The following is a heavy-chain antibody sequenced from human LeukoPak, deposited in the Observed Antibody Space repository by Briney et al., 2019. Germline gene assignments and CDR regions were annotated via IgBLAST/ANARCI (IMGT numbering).Heavy chain of an antibody. CDR2: IYYSGST. CDR3: ARVVSYSYYDSSADPGAFDI. D-gene: IGHD3-22*01. CDR1: GGSISSNY. J-gene: IGHJ3*02. Sequence: SETLSLTCTVSGGSISSNYWSWIRQPPGKGLEWIGYIYYSGSTNYNPSLKSRVTISVDTSKNQFSLKLSSVTAADTAVYYCARVVSYSYYDSSADPGAFDIWGQGTMVTVSS. V-gene: IGHV4-59*01.